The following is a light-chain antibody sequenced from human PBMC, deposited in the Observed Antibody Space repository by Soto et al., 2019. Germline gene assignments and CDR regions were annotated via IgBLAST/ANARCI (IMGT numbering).Light chain of an antibody. CDR2: GAS. V-gene: IGKV3-20*01. CDR3: QQYDSSPKT. CDR1: QSVSTN. J-gene: IGKJ1*01. Sequence: EIVMRQSPVSLSVSPGERATLSCRASQSVSTNLAWYQQKPGQAPRLLIYGASSRATGIPDRFSGSGSGTDFTLTISRLEPEDFAVYYCQQYDSSPKTFGQGTKVDIK.